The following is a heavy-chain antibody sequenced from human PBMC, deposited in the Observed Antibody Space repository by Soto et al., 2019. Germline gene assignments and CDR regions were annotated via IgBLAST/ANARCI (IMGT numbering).Heavy chain of an antibody. CDR3: AKSVVVVAATPVYFDY. V-gene: IGHV3-23*01. J-gene: IGHJ4*02. CDR2: ISGSGGST. CDR1: GFTFSSYA. D-gene: IGHD2-15*01. Sequence: ESGGGLVQPGGSLRLSCAASGFTFSSYAMSWVRQAPGKGLEWVSAISGSGGSTYYADSVKGRFTISRDNSKNTLYLQMNSLRAEDTAVYYCAKSVVVVAATPVYFDYWGQGTLVTVSS.